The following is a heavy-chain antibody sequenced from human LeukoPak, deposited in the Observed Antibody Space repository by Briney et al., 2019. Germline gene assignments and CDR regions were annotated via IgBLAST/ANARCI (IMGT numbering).Heavy chain of an antibody. V-gene: IGHV5-51*01. CDR1: GYSFTSYW. D-gene: IGHD3-10*01. CDR3: ARQGIKFMVRGNYGMDV. Sequence: GESLKISCNGSGYSFTSYWIGWVRQMPGKGLERMGIIYPGDSDTRYSPSFQGQVSISADKSISTAYLQWTSLKASDTAMYYCARQGIKFMVRGNYGMDVWGQGTTVTVSS. J-gene: IGHJ6*02. CDR2: IYPGDSDT.